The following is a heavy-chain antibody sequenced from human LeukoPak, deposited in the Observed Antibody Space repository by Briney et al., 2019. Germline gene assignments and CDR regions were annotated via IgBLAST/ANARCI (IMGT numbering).Heavy chain of an antibody. CDR1: GYTFTSYD. CDR2: MNPNSGNT. Sequence: GASVKVSCKASGYTFTSYDINWVRQATGQGLEWMGWMNPNSGNTGYAQKFQGRVTMTRNTSISTAYMELSSLRSEDTAVYYCARGAIVVVPAAQRRSRPFDYWGQGTLVTVSS. J-gene: IGHJ4*02. V-gene: IGHV1-8*01. CDR3: ARGAIVVVPAAQRRSRPFDY. D-gene: IGHD2-2*01.